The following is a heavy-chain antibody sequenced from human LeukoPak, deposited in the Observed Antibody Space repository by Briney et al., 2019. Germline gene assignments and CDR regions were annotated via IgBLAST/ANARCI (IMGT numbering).Heavy chain of an antibody. V-gene: IGHV4-34*01. J-gene: IGHJ4*02. D-gene: IGHD1-26*01. CDR2: INHSGST. CDR1: GGSFSGYY. CDR3: AARVGATPRGAPHYFDY. Sequence: PSETLSLTCAVYGGSFSGYYWSWIRLPPGKGLEWIGEINHSGSTNYNPSLKSRVTISVDTSKNQFSLKLSSVTAADTAVYYCAARVGATPRGAPHYFDYWGQGTLVTVSS.